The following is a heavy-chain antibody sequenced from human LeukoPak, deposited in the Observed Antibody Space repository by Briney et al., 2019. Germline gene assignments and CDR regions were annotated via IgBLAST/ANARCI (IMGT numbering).Heavy chain of an antibody. CDR3: ARVLSSSSKVFDY. V-gene: IGHV4-59*01. CDR1: GGSISSYY. D-gene: IGHD6-6*01. CDR2: IYYSGST. Sequence: SETLSLTCTVSGGSISSYYWSWIRQPPGKGLEWIGYIYYSGSTNYNPSHKSRVTISVDTSKNQFSLKLSSVTAADTAVYYCARVLSSSSKVFDYWGQGTLVTVSS. J-gene: IGHJ4*02.